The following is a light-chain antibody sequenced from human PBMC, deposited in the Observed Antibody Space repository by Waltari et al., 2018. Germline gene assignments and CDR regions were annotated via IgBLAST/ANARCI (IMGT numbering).Light chain of an antibody. Sequence: QSALTQPASVSGSPGQSITISCPGTSSDVGSYNLVSWYQQHPGKAPKLMIYEGSNRPSGVSNRFSGSKSGNTASLTISGLQAEDEADYYCCSYAGSSTPYVFGTGTKVTVL. V-gene: IGLV2-23*01. CDR2: EGS. CDR1: SSDVGSYNL. J-gene: IGLJ1*01. CDR3: CSYAGSSTPYV.